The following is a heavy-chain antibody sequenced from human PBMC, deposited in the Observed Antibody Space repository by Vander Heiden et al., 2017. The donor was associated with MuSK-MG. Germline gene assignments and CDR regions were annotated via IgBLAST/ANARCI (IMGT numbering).Heavy chain of an antibody. CDR1: GFTFSSYS. Sequence: EVQLVESGGGLVKPGGSLRLSCAASGFTFSSYSMNWVRQAPGKGLEWVSSISSSSSYIYYADSVKGRFTISRDNAKNSLYLQMNSLRAEDTAVYYCASLAPTYYYDSSGYRIFDYWGQGTLVTVSS. J-gene: IGHJ4*02. CDR2: ISSSSSYI. CDR3: ASLAPTYYYDSSGYRIFDY. D-gene: IGHD3-22*01. V-gene: IGHV3-21*01.